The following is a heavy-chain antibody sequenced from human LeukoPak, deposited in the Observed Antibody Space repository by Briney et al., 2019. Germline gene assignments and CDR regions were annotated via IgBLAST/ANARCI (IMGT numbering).Heavy chain of an antibody. J-gene: IGHJ4*02. V-gene: IGHV3-7*01. Sequence: GGSLRLSCAASRFTLSTYWMSWVRQAPGKGLEWVAHIKQDGSQEYYVDSVKGRFTISRDSAKNSLYLQMNSLRAEDTAVYYCARSSSWYEAKYYFDYWGQGTLVTVSS. D-gene: IGHD6-13*01. CDR3: ARSSSWYEAKYYFDY. CDR2: IKQDGSQE. CDR1: RFTLSTYW.